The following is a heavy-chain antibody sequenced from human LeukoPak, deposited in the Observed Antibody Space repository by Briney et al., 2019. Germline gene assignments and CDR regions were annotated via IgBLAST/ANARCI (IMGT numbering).Heavy chain of an antibody. CDR1: GFRFSSYA. J-gene: IGHJ4*02. D-gene: IGHD6-13*01. CDR3: ARRYPPRGQLDY. Sequence: GGSLRLACAASGFRFSSYAMSWVRQAPGKGLEWVSAISGSGVSTYYADSVKGRFTVSRDNSKNTLYLQMNSLRAEDTAVYYCARRYPPRGQLDYWGQGTLVTVSS. V-gene: IGHV3-23*01. CDR2: ISGSGVST.